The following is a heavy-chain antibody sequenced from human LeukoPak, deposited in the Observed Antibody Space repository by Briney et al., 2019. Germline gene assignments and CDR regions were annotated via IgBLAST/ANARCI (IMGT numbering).Heavy chain of an antibody. CDR2: ISSTTSYT. CDR1: GFTFSDYY. Sequence: GGSLRLSCAASGFTFSDYYMSWIRQAPGKGLEWLSYISSTTSYTDYADSVKGRFPMSRDNAKNSLYLQMNSLRAEDTAVYYCARSSYTSGSSYFDYWGQGTQVTVSA. V-gene: IGHV3-11*03. J-gene: IGHJ4*02. D-gene: IGHD3-10*01. CDR3: ARSSYTSGSSYFDY.